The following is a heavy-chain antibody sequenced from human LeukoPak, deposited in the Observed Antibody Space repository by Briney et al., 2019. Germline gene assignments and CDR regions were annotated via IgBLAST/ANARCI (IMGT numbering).Heavy chain of an antibody. CDR1: GFTFSSYS. CDR2: ISSSSSTI. CDR3: WAAQDYYGMDV. Sequence: GGSLRLSCAASGFTFSSYSMNWVRQAPGKGLEWVSYISSSSSTIYYADSVKGRFTISRDNAKNSLYLQMNSLRAEDTAVYYCWAAQDYYGMDVWGQGTTVTVSS. J-gene: IGHJ6*02. V-gene: IGHV3-48*04. D-gene: IGHD2-15*01.